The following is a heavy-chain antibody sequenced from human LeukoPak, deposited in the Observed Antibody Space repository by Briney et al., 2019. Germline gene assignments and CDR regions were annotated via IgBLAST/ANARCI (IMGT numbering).Heavy chain of an antibody. J-gene: IGHJ4*02. D-gene: IGHD1-26*01. V-gene: IGHV4-61*02. CDR3: ARLDGATFVY. Sequence: PSETLSLTCTVSGGSISSGSYYWSWIRQPAGKGLEWVGRIYTSGSTSYNPSRKSRVTISVDTSNNHFSLKLSSVTAADPPGYYCARLDGATFVYWGQGTLVTVPP. CDR2: IYTSGST. CDR1: GGSISSGSYY.